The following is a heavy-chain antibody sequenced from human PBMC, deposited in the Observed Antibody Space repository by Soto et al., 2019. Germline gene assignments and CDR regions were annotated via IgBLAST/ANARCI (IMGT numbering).Heavy chain of an antibody. J-gene: IGHJ5*02. V-gene: IGHV1-3*01. CDR2: INAGNGNT. CDR3: ARGYGRPSDWFDP. Sequence: QVQLVQSGAEVKKPGASVKVSCKASGYTFTSYAMHWVRQAPGQRLEWMGWINAGNGNTKYSQKFQGRVTITRDTSASTAYRELSSLRSEDTAVYYCARGYGRPSDWFDPWGQGTLVTVSS. D-gene: IGHD4-17*01. CDR1: GYTFTSYA.